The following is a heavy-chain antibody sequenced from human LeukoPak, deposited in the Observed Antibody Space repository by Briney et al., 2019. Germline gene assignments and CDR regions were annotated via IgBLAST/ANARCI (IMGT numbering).Heavy chain of an antibody. D-gene: IGHD3-3*01. CDR2: IYHNGNT. Sequence: PSETLSLTCAVSGGSISSGGYSWSWIRQPPGRGLEWIGYIYHNGNTYYSPSLKSRVTISVDRSKNQFSLKLSSVTAADTAVYYCASTYNGFWSGYSDGSYLTYWGQGTLVTVSS. CDR1: GGSISSGGYS. V-gene: IGHV4-30-2*01. CDR3: ASTYNGFWSGYSDGSYLTY. J-gene: IGHJ4*02.